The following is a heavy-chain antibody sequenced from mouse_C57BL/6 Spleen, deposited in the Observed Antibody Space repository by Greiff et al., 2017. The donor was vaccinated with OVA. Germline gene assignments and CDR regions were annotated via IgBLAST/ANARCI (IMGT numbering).Heavy chain of an antibody. D-gene: IGHD2-4*01. CDR3: ARRGGYDYGYYFDY. CDR1: GYTFTSYW. Sequence: VQLQQPGAELVMPGASVKLSCKASGYTFTSYWMHWVKQRPGQGLEWIGEIDPSDSYTNYNQKFKGKSTLTVDKSSSTAYMQLSSLTSEDSAVYYCARRGGYDYGYYFDYWGQGTTLTVSS. CDR2: IDPSDSYT. V-gene: IGHV1-69*01. J-gene: IGHJ2*01.